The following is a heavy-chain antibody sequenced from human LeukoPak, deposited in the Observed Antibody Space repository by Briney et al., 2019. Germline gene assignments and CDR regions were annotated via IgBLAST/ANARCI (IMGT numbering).Heavy chain of an antibody. CDR3: ARDLGYYDILTGYLKGNYFDY. CDR1: GGSISSYY. V-gene: IGHV4-4*07. D-gene: IGHD3-9*01. J-gene: IGHJ4*02. CDR2: IYTSGST. Sequence: SETLSLTCTVSGGSISSYYWSWIRQPAGKGLEWIGRIYTSGSTNYNPSLKSRVTMSVDTSKNQFSLKLSSVTAADTAVYYCARDLGYYDILTGYLKGNYFDYWGQGTLVTVSS.